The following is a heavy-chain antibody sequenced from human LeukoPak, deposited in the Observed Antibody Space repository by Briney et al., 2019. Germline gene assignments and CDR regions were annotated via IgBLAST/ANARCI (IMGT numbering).Heavy chain of an antibody. CDR3: AKAVTPDY. CDR1: GFTFSSYA. D-gene: IGHD2-21*02. V-gene: IGHV3-23*01. J-gene: IGHJ4*02. Sequence: PGGALRLSCAASGFTFSSYAMSWVRRAPGKVLEWVSAISGSGGSTYYADSGKGRFTISRDNYKNTLYLQMNSLRAEDTAVYYCAKAVTPDYWGQGTLVTVSS. CDR2: ISGSGGST.